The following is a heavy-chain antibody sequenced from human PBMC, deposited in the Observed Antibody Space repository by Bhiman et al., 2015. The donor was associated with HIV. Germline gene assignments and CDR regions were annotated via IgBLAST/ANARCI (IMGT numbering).Heavy chain of an antibody. J-gene: IGHJ3*02. D-gene: IGHD3-22*01. CDR3: ARNRMGEVPYDSSGMGDVFDI. CDR1: GLTVSDHH. V-gene: IGHV3-53*01. Sequence: EVQLVESGGGLIQPGGSLRLSCAASGLTVSDHHISWVRQAPRQGLEWVSIIFNDGRTYYADPVKGRFTISRDNSKNTVYLQMNSLRAEDTALYYCARNRMGEVPYDSSGMGDVFDIWGQGKMVTVSS. CDR2: IFNDGRT.